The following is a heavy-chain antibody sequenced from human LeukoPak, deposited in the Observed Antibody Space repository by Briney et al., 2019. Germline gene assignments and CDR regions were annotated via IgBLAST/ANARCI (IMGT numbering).Heavy chain of an antibody. CDR1: GYTFTSYD. CDR3: ALYSGSYDSETFDY. CDR2: MNPNSGNT. Sequence: EASVKISCKASGYTFTSYDINWVRQATGQGLEWMGWMNPNSGNTGYAQKFRGRVTMTRNTSISTAYMELSSLRSEDTAVYYCALYSGSYDSETFDYWGQGTLVTVSS. D-gene: IGHD1-26*01. J-gene: IGHJ4*02. V-gene: IGHV1-8*01.